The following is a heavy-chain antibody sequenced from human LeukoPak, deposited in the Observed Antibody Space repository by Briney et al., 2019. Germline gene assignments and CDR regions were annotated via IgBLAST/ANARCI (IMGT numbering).Heavy chain of an antibody. CDR3: ARVNEYSSSFSYYYYYMDV. V-gene: IGHV1-18*01. D-gene: IGHD6-6*01. J-gene: IGHJ6*03. Sequence: ASVKVSCKASGYTFTSYGISWVRQAPGQGLEWMGWISAYNGNTNYAQKLQGRVTMTTDTSTSTAYMELRSLRSDDTAVYYCARVNEYSSSFSYYYYYMDVWGKGTTVTVSS. CDR1: GYTFTSYG. CDR2: ISAYNGNT.